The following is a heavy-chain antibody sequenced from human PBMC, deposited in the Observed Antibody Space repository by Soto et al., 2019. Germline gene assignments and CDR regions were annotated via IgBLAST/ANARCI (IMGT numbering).Heavy chain of an antibody. CDR3: ARGGGLLWFGALLNWFDP. V-gene: IGHV1-18*01. J-gene: IGHJ5*02. D-gene: IGHD3-10*01. CDR2: ISAYNGNT. CDR1: GYTFTSYG. Sequence: QVQLVQSGAEVKKPGASVKVSCKASGYTFTSYGISWARQAPGQGREWMGWISAYNGNTNYAQKLQGRVTMTTDTSTSTDYMELRSLRSDDTDVYYCARGGGLLWFGALLNWFDPWGQGTLVTVSS.